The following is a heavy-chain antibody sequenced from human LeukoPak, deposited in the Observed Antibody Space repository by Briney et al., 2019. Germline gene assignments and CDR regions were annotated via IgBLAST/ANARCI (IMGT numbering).Heavy chain of an antibody. CDR2: IYPDDSDT. D-gene: IGHD6-6*01. CDR3: ARPGIAGRLEYLQH. Sequence: GESLKISCKGSGYSFTTYWIGWVRQMPGKGLEWMGIIYPDDSDTRYSPSFQGHVTISADKSISTAYLQWNSLKASDTAMYYCARPGIAGRLEYLQHWGQGTLVTVSS. J-gene: IGHJ1*01. V-gene: IGHV5-51*01. CDR1: GYSFTTYW.